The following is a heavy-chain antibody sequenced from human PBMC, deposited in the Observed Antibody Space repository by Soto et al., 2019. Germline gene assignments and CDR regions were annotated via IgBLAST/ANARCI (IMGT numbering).Heavy chain of an antibody. D-gene: IGHD3-3*01. CDR2: ISAYNGNT. V-gene: IGHV1-18*01. CDR3: ARSRFLEWSHTNFDY. Sequence: ASVKVSCKASGYTFTSYGISWVRQAPGQGLEWMGWISAYNGNTNYAQKFQGRVTMTTDTSTSTAYMELRSLRSEDTAVYYCARSRFLEWSHTNFDYWGQGTLVTVSS. J-gene: IGHJ4*02. CDR1: GYTFTSYG.